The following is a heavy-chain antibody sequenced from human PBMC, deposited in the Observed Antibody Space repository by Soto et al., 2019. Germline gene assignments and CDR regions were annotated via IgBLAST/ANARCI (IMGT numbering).Heavy chain of an antibody. J-gene: IGHJ6*02. D-gene: IGHD6-19*01. Sequence: SETLSLTCTVSGGSISSYYWSWIRQPPGKGLEWIGYIYYSGSTNYNPSLKSRVTISVDTSKNQFSLKLSSVTAADTAVYYCARALGGGGYSSPAYYYYGMDVWGQGTTVTVSS. CDR1: GGSISSYY. CDR3: ARALGGGGYSSPAYYYYGMDV. V-gene: IGHV4-59*01. CDR2: IYYSGST.